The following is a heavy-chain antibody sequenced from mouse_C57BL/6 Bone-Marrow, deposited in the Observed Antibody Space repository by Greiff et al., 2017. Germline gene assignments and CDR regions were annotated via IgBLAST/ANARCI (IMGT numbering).Heavy chain of an antibody. CDR1: GFTFSDYY. Sequence: EVQGVESGGGLVQPGGSLKLSCAASGFTFSDYYMYWVRQTPEKRLEWVAYISNGGGSTYYPDTVKGRFTISRDNAKNTLYLQMSRLKSEDTAMYYCARHGDYGSFFDYWGQGTTLTVSS. D-gene: IGHD1-1*01. J-gene: IGHJ2*01. CDR3: ARHGDYGSFFDY. CDR2: ISNGGGST. V-gene: IGHV5-12*01.